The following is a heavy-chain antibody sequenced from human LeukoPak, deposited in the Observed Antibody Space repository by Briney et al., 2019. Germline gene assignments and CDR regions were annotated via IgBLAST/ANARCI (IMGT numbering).Heavy chain of an antibody. D-gene: IGHD3-16*01. Sequence: GGSLRLSCAASGFTFSSYGMNWARQAPGKGLEWVSFISSSRTYIFYADSVKGRFTISRDNAKKSLYLQMNSLRAEDTAVYYCAREGGYYFDYWGQGTLVTVSS. CDR3: AREGGYYFDY. CDR1: GFTFSSYG. V-gene: IGHV3-21*01. CDR2: ISSSRTYI. J-gene: IGHJ4*02.